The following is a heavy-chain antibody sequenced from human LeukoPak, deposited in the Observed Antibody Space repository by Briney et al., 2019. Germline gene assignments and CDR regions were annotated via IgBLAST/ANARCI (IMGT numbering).Heavy chain of an antibody. Sequence: GASVKVSCKASGYTFTGYYMHWVRQAPGQGLEWMGWISAYNGNTNYAQKLQGRVTMTTDTSTSTAYMELRSLRSDDTAVYYCARDFIDLVGLYYFDYWGQGTLVTVSS. J-gene: IGHJ4*02. CDR1: GYTFTGYY. CDR2: ISAYNGNT. V-gene: IGHV1-18*04. D-gene: IGHD2-15*01. CDR3: ARDFIDLVGLYYFDY.